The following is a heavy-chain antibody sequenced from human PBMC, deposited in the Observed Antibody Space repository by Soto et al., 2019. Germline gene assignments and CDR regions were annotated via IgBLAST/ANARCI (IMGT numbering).Heavy chain of an antibody. CDR2: ISYSGST. CDR1: GGSVSSAGYY. Sequence: TLSLTCTVSGGSVSSAGYYWGWIRQPPGKGLEWIGHISYSGSTNYNPSLKSRITISVDTSKNQFSLKLSSVTAADTAVYYCARDRFYSGLDVWGQGTTVTVSS. CDR3: ARDRFYSGLDV. V-gene: IGHV4-61*08. J-gene: IGHJ6*02.